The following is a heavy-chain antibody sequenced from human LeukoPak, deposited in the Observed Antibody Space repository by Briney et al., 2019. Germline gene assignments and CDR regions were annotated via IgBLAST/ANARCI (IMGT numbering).Heavy chain of an antibody. CDR1: GGSFSGYY. V-gene: IGHV4-34*01. J-gene: IGHJ5*02. Sequence: SETLSLTCAVYGGSFSGYYWSWIRQPPGKGLEWIGEINHSGSTNYNPSLKSRVTISVDTSKDQFSLKLSSVTAADTAVYYCARTKRITMVRGVYLASGWFDPWGQGTLVTVSS. CDR3: ARTKRITMVRGVYLASGWFDP. D-gene: IGHD3-10*01. CDR2: INHSGST.